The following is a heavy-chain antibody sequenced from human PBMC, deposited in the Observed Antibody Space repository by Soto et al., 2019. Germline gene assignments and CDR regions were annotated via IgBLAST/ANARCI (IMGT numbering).Heavy chain of an antibody. V-gene: IGHV3-74*01. D-gene: IGHD3-10*01. CDR1: GFTFSSYW. J-gene: IGHJ4*02. CDR3: AKDLLVRGVKSYYFDY. Sequence: AGGSLRLSCAASGFTFSSYWMHWVRQAPGKGLVWVSRINSDGSSTSYADSVKGRFTISRDNSKNTLYLQMNSLRAEDTAVYYCAKDLLVRGVKSYYFDYWGQGTLVTVSS. CDR2: INSDGSST.